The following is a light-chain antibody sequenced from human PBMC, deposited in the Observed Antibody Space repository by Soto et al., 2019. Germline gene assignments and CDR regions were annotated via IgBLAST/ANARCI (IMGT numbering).Light chain of an antibody. J-gene: IGKJ5*01. CDR2: GAS. CDR1: QSVTSSY. V-gene: IGKV3-20*01. CDR3: QEYVSPPIT. Sequence: EIVLTQSPGTLSLSPGERATLSCRASQSVTSSYLAGYKQKPGQAPGLLIYGASSRATRVPDRFSGSGSGTNVTLTISRLEPEDFGVYYCQEYVSPPITCGQGKRLEIK.